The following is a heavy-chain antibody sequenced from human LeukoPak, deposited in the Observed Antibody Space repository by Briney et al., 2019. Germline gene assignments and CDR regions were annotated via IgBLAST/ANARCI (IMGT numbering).Heavy chain of an antibody. CDR2: INHSGST. Sequence: PSETLSLTCAVYGGSFSSYYWSWIRQPPGKGLEWIGEINHSGSTNYNPSLKSRVTISVDTSKNQFSLKLSSVTAADTAVYYCARMGVGRITMVRGVIRWFDPWGQGTLVTVSP. V-gene: IGHV4-34*01. CDR1: GGSFSSYY. D-gene: IGHD3-10*01. J-gene: IGHJ5*02. CDR3: ARMGVGRITMVRGVIRWFDP.